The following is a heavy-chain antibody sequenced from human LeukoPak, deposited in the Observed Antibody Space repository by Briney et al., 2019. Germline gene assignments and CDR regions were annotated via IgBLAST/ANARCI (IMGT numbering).Heavy chain of an antibody. CDR2: ISSDGTYT. CDR1: GFTFSSHL. D-gene: IGHD3-16*01. J-gene: IGHJ6*02. CDR3: ARGGGLDV. V-gene: IGHV3-74*01. Sequence: GGSLRLSCAASGFTFSSHLMHWVRQAPGKGLVWVSRISSDGTYTNYADSVKGRFTISRDNAKNSLYLQMSNLRAEDTAVYFCARGGGLDVWGQGATVTVSS.